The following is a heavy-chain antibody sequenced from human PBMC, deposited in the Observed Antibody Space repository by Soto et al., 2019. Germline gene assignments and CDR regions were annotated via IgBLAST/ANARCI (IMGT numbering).Heavy chain of an antibody. Sequence: PGGSLRLSCAASGFTFSNYAMSWVRQAPGKALEWVSSVSGSGDATFYADSVKGRFTISRDNPKNTLYLQINRLRADDTAIYYCAKERPAIGELLSSLAYWGQGTLVTVAS. CDR3: AKERPAIGELLSSLAY. D-gene: IGHD3-10*01. J-gene: IGHJ4*02. CDR1: GFTFSNYA. CDR2: VSGSGDAT. V-gene: IGHV3-23*01.